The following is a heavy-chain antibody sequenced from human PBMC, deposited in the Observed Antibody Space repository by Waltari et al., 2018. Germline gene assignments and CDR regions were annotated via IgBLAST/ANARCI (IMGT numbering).Heavy chain of an antibody. D-gene: IGHD3-10*01. CDR1: GGSISSFY. CDR3: ARGGSGSRANFDY. CDR2: IYYSGST. Sequence: QVQLQESGPGLVKPSETLSLTCTVSGGSISSFYWSWIRQPPGKGLEGIGYIYYSGSTNYNPSLKSRVTISVDTSKNQFSLKLSSVTAADTAVYYCARGGSGSRANFDYWGQGTLVTVSS. J-gene: IGHJ4*02. V-gene: IGHV4-59*01.